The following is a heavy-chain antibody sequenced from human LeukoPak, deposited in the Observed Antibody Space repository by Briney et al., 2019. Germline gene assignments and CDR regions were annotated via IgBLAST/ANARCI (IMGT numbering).Heavy chain of an antibody. V-gene: IGHV3-21*01. CDR1: GFTFSRYN. J-gene: IGHJ4*02. CDR2: ITSSSIYK. Sequence: PGGSLRLSCATSGFTFSRYNMNWVRQAPRKGLECVSSITSSSIYKYYADSMKSRFTISRDNAKNSLYLQMDSLRAEDTAVYYCARDGITMRILEYWGQGTLVTVSS. D-gene: IGHD3-10*01. CDR3: ARDGITMRILEY.